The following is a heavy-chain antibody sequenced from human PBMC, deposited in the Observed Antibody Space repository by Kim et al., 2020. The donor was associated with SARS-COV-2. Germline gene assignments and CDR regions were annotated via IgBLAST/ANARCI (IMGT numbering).Heavy chain of an antibody. CDR2: IYPGDSDT. V-gene: IGHV5-51*01. Sequence: GESLKISCKGAGYSFTSYWIGWVRQMPGKGLEWRGIIYPGDSDTRYSPSFQGQVIISADKSISTAYLQWSSLKASDTAMYYCARTDQRITMVRGVIALFDYWGQGTLVTVSS. D-gene: IGHD3-10*01. J-gene: IGHJ4*02. CDR3: ARTDQRITMVRGVIALFDY. CDR1: GYSFTSYW.